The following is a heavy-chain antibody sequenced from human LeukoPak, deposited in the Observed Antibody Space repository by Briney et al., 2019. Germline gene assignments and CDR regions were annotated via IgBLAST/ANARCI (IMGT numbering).Heavy chain of an antibody. D-gene: IGHD2-15*01. CDR2: INPNSGGT. CDR1: GYTFTGYY. V-gene: IGHV1-2*06. Sequence: ASVKVSCKASGYTFTGYYMHWVRQAPGQGLEWMGRINPNSGGTNYAQKFQGRVTITTVESTSTAYMELSSLRSEDTAVYYCASCSGGSCYNFDYWGQGTLVTVSS. CDR3: ASCSGGSCYNFDY. J-gene: IGHJ4*02.